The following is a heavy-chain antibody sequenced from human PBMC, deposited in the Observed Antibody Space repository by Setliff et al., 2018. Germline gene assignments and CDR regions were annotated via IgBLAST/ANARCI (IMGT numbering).Heavy chain of an antibody. Sequence: GASVKVSCKASGFTFTSSAVQWVRQARGQRLEWIGWIVAGSGNTDYAQKLQDRLTMTTDTSTSTVYKELRILRADDTAVYYCARDKLSGYQVYYYYGMDVWGQGTTVTVSS. D-gene: IGHD3-22*01. CDR3: ARDKLSGYQVYYYYGMDV. V-gene: IGHV1-58*01. CDR2: IVAGSGNT. CDR1: GFTFTSSA. J-gene: IGHJ6*02.